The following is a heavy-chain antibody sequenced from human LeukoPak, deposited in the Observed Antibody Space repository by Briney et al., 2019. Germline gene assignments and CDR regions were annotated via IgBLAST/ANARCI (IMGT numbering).Heavy chain of an antibody. J-gene: IGHJ5*02. V-gene: IGHV1-69*13. Sequence: GASVKVSCKASGGTFSSYAISWVRQAPGQGLEWMGGTIPIFGTANYAQKFQGRVTITADESTSTAYMELSSLRSEDTALYYCAKDRAGYCSGGSCYTTFDPWGQGTLVTVSS. D-gene: IGHD2-15*01. CDR2: TIPIFGTA. CDR3: AKDRAGYCSGGSCYTTFDP. CDR1: GGTFSSYA.